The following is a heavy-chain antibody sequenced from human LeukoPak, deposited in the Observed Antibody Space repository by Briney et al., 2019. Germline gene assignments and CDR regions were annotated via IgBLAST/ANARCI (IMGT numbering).Heavy chain of an antibody. CDR3: ASANCSGGSCYLPLSDY. J-gene: IGHJ4*02. Sequence: GSSVKVSCKASGGTFSSYAISWVRQAPGQGLEWMAGIIPIFGTANYAQKFQGRVTITADESTSTAYMELSSLRSEDTAVYYCASANCSGGSCYLPLSDYWGQGTLVTVSS. V-gene: IGHV1-69*01. CDR1: GGTFSSYA. CDR2: IIPIFGTA. D-gene: IGHD2-15*01.